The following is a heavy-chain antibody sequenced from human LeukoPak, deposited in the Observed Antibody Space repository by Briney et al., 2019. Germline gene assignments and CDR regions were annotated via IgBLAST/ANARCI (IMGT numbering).Heavy chain of an antibody. CDR2: IYSGGST. CDR1: GFTVSSNY. Sequence: GGSLRLSCVASGFTVSSNYMSWVRQAPGKGLEWVSVIYSGGSTYYADSVKGRFTISRDNSKNTLYLQMNSLRAEDTAVYYCAKSGSGSHRSDYWGQVTLVTVSS. D-gene: IGHD3-10*01. V-gene: IGHV3-53*01. CDR3: AKSGSGSHRSDY. J-gene: IGHJ4*02.